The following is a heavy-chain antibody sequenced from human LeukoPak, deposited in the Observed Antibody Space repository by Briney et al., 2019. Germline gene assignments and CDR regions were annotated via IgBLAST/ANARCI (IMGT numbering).Heavy chain of an antibody. V-gene: IGHV1-69*13. Sequence: ASVKVSCKASGGTFSSYAISWVRQAPGQGLEWMGGIIPIFGTANHAQKFQGRVTITADESTSTAYMELSSLRSEDTAVYYCARAARIAAAGNWLYNWFDPWGQGTLVTVSS. CDR1: GGTFSSYA. D-gene: IGHD6-13*01. J-gene: IGHJ5*02. CDR2: IIPIFGTA. CDR3: ARAARIAAAGNWLYNWFDP.